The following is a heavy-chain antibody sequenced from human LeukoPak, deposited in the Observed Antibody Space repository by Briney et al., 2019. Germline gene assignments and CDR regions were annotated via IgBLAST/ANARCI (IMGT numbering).Heavy chain of an antibody. Sequence: SETLSLTCTVSGGSISSNYWTWIRQPAGKRLEWFGHLYPSGSTNYNPSLKSRVTMSVDTSKNQFSLKLSSVTAADTAVYYCARLFGSSISIYYYMDVWGKGTTVTVSS. D-gene: IGHD3-10*02. J-gene: IGHJ6*03. CDR1: GGSISSNY. V-gene: IGHV4-4*07. CDR3: ARLFGSSISIYYYMDV. CDR2: LYPSGST.